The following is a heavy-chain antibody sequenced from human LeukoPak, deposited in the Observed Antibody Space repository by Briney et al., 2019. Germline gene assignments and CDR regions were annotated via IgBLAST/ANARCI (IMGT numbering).Heavy chain of an antibody. J-gene: IGHJ4*02. Sequence: SVKVSCKASGGTFSSYAISWVRQAPGQGLEWMGRIIPILGIANYAQKFHDRVTTTADKSTSTAYMELSSLRSEDTAVYYCAREGVYGSGSYYKPYFDYWGQGTLVTVSS. CDR1: GGTFSSYA. CDR2: IIPILGIA. CDR3: AREGVYGSGSYYKPYFDY. V-gene: IGHV1-69*04. D-gene: IGHD3-10*01.